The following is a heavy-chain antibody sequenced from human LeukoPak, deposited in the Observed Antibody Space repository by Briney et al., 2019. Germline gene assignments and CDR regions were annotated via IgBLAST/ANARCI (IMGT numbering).Heavy chain of an antibody. D-gene: IGHD3-10*01. J-gene: IGHJ5*02. CDR2: IYPGDSDT. V-gene: IGHV5-51*01. CDR1: GYSFTSYW. CDR3: ARYYYGSGSDNWFDP. Sequence: GESLKISCKGSGYSFTSYWIGWVRQMPGKGLEWMGIIYPGDSDTRYSPSFPGQVTISADKSISTAYLQWSSLKASDTAMYYCARYYYGSGSDNWFDPWGQGTLVTVSS.